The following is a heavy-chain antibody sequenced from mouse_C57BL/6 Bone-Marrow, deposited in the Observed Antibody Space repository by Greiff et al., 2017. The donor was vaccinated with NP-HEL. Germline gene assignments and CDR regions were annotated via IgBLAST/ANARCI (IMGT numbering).Heavy chain of an antibody. Sequence: QVQLQQSGPELVKPGASVKISCKASGYAFSSSWMNWVKQRPGKGLEWIGRIYPGDGDTNYNGKFKGKATLTADKSSSTAYMQLSSLTSEDSAVYFCARLYYPGRDAMDYWGQGTSVTVSS. CDR3: ARLYYPGRDAMDY. J-gene: IGHJ4*01. CDR2: IYPGDGDT. D-gene: IGHD1-1*01. V-gene: IGHV1-82*01. CDR1: GYAFSSSW.